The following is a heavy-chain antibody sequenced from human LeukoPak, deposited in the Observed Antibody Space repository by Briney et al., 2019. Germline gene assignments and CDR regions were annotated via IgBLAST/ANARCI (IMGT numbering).Heavy chain of an antibody. CDR2: ISSGGTYE. Sequence: GKSLRLSCAASGFTFSNYAMHWVRQAPGKGLEWVSLISSGGTYEYYADSVKGRFTISRDNSKNTLYLQLNSLRAEDTAVYYCARESLAARRGRNWFDPWGRGTLVTVSS. CDR1: GFTFSNYA. CDR3: ARESLAARRGRNWFDP. J-gene: IGHJ5*02. D-gene: IGHD6-6*01. V-gene: IGHV3-30*01.